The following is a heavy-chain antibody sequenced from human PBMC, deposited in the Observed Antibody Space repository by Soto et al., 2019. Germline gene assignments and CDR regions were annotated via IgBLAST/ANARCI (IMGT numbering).Heavy chain of an antibody. CDR2: ISGNSGYI. D-gene: IGHD6-19*01. CDR3: ASEITVDGRAGY. CDR1: GFFFSRYT. J-gene: IGHJ4*02. V-gene: IGHV3-21*01. Sequence: EVQLVESGGGLVKPGGSLRLSCAGSGFFFSRYTMNWVRQAPGKGLEWVSSISGNSGYIYYADSVKGRFTISRDNAKNSLFLQMKNLRAEDTAVYYCASEITVDGRAGYWGQGTLVTVSS.